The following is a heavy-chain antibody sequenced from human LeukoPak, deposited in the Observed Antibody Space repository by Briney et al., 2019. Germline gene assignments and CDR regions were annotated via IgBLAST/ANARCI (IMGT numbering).Heavy chain of an antibody. Sequence: PSETLSLTCTVSGGSISSYYWSWIRQPPGKGLEWIGYIYHSGSTYYNPSLKSRVTISVDRSKNQFSLKLSSVTAADTAVYYCARGDYYYGMDVWGQGTTVTVSS. CDR3: ARGDYYYGMDV. CDR2: IYHSGST. V-gene: IGHV4-59*12. J-gene: IGHJ6*02. CDR1: GGSISSYY.